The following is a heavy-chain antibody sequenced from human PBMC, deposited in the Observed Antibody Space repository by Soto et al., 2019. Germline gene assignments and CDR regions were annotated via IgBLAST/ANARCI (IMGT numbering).Heavy chain of an antibody. Sequence: GGSLRLSCAASGFTFSSYAMSWVRQAPGKGLEWVSAISGSGGSTYYADSVKCRFTISRDNSKNTLYLQMNSLRAEDTAVYYCAKGRGGSYWIDYWGQGTLVTVSS. CDR2: ISGSGGST. CDR1: GFTFSSYA. V-gene: IGHV3-23*01. J-gene: IGHJ4*02. D-gene: IGHD1-26*01. CDR3: AKGRGGSYWIDY.